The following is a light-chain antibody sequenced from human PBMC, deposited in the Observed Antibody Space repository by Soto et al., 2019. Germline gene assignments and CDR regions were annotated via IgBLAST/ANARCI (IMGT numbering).Light chain of an antibody. CDR3: AAWDDSLSGYV. CDR1: SSNIGSDY. V-gene: IGLV1-47*01. J-gene: IGLJ1*01. Sequence: QSVLTQPPSASGTPGQRVTISCSGSSSNIGSDYVYWYQQFPGTAPKLLIYRNNRRPSGVPDRFSGSKSGTSASLAVSGLRSEDEADYYCAAWDDSLSGYVLGTGTKVTV. CDR2: RNN.